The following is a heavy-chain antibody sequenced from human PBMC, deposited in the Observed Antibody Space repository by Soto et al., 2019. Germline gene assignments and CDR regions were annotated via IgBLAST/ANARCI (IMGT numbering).Heavy chain of an antibody. Sequence: QVQLVESGGGVVQPGRSLRLSCAASGFTFSSNAMHWVRQPPGKGLEWVAIVWHDGGNKYYADAVKGRFTISRDNSKDTVYLQMNSLRGEDTAVYYCARDNSYDSRGSHSGGGGFDYWGQGTLVTVSS. CDR1: GFTFSSNA. V-gene: IGHV3-33*01. D-gene: IGHD3-22*01. CDR2: VWHDGGNK. CDR3: ARDNSYDSRGSHSGGGGFDY. J-gene: IGHJ4*01.